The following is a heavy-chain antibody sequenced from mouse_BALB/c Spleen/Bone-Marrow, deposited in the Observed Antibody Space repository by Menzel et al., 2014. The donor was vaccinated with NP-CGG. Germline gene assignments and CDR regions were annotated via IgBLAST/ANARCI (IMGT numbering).Heavy chain of an antibody. Sequence: VQLQQSGPELVKPGASVKISCKATGYTFTDYNMHWVKQSHGKSLEWIGYIYPYNGGTGYNQKFKSKATLTVDNSSSTAYMELRSLTSEDSAVYYCARLGRDYWGQGTTLTVSS. J-gene: IGHJ2*01. CDR3: ARLGRDY. CDR1: GYTFTDYN. D-gene: IGHD4-1*01. CDR2: IYPYNGGT. V-gene: IGHV1S29*02.